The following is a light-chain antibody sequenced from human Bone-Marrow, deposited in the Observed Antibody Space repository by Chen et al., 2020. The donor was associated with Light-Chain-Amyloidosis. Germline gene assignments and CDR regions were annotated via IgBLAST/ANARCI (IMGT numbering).Light chain of an antibody. CDR3: QVWDRSSDRPV. Sequence: SYVLTLPSSLSVAPGQTATIAWGGNNIGSTSVPWYQQTPGQAPLLVVYDDSDRPSGIPERLSGSNSGNTATLTISRVEAGDEADYYCQVWDRSSDRPVFGGGTKLTVL. J-gene: IGLJ3*02. CDR1: NIGSTS. V-gene: IGLV3-21*02. CDR2: DDS.